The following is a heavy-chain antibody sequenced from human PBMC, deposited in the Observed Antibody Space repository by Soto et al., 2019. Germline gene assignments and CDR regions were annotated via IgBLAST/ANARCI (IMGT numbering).Heavy chain of an antibody. Sequence: GGSLRLSCEASGFTFTSYGMHWVRQAPGKGLEWVAVIWFDGSKEYYADSVKGRFNVSRDNSKNTVYLEMNSPRTVDTAVYYCARGVPAGKGWFDSWGQGXLVTVSS. CDR1: GFTFTSYG. D-gene: IGHD2-2*01. V-gene: IGHV3-33*01. J-gene: IGHJ5*01. CDR2: IWFDGSKE. CDR3: ARGVPAGKGWFDS.